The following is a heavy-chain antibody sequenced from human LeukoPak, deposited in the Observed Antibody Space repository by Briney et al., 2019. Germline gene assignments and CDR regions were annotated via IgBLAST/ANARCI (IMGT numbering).Heavy chain of an antibody. V-gene: IGHV3-48*04. CDR3: AELGITMIGGV. D-gene: IGHD3-10*02. Sequence: GGSLRLSCAASGFTFSSYGMHWVRQAPGKGLEWVSYISSSGSTIYYADSVKGRFTISRDNAKNSPYLQMNSLRAEDTAVYYCAELGITMIGGVWGKGTTVTISS. CDR1: GFTFSSYG. CDR2: ISSSGSTI. J-gene: IGHJ6*04.